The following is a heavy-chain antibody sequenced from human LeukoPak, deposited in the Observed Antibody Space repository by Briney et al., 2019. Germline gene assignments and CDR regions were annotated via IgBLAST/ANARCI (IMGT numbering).Heavy chain of an antibody. CDR3: VRALTTVATWLYL. V-gene: IGHV1-2*02. J-gene: IGHJ2*01. Sequence: ASVKVSFKASGYTFTGYLMHWVRQAPGQGLEWMGWISPNSGDTNYAQKFQGRVTMTRDTSITTAYMELSRLTSADTAVYYCVRALTTVATWLYLWGRGTLVTVSS. CDR2: ISPNSGDT. CDR1: GYTFTGYL. D-gene: IGHD4-17*01.